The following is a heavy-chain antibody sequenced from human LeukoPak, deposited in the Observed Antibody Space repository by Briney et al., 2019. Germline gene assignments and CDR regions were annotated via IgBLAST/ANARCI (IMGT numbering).Heavy chain of an antibody. CDR3: ARGIRRDGSTYGFDY. D-gene: IGHD5-24*01. V-gene: IGHV4-61*02. CDR2: IYTSGST. CDR1: GGSISSGSYY. J-gene: IGHJ4*02. Sequence: SETLCLTCTVSGGSISSGSYYWSWIRQPAGKGLEYIGRIYTSGSTNYNPSLKSRVTISVDMSKNQFSLKVNSVTAADTAVYYCARGIRRDGSTYGFDYWGQGTLVTVSS.